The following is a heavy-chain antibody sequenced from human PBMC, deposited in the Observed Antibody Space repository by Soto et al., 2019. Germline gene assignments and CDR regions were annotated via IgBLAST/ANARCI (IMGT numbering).Heavy chain of an antibody. J-gene: IGHJ4*02. CDR2: IYWDDDK. V-gene: IGHV2-5*02. CDR3: AHAPTAMVAQY. CDR1: GFSLSTSGVG. Sequence: QITLKESGPTLVKPTQTLTLTCTFSGFSLSTSGVGVGWIRQPPGKALEWLALIYWDDDKRYSPSLKSRLTITKDTSKHQVVLTMTNMDPVDTATFYCAHAPTAMVAQYWGQGTLFTVSS. D-gene: IGHD5-18*01.